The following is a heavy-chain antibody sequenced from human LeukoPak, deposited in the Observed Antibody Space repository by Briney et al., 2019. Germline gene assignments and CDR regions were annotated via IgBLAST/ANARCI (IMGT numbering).Heavy chain of an antibody. V-gene: IGHV4-34*01. CDR2: VNHSGST. J-gene: IGHJ3*02. CDR1: GGSFSGYY. Sequence: SETLSLTFAVYGGSFSGYYWSWIRQPPGKGLEWIGEVNHSGSTNYNPSLKSRVTISVDTSKNQFSLKLSSVTAADTAVYYCATSKYQLLLDAFDIWGQGTMVTVSS. CDR3: ATSKYQLLLDAFDI. D-gene: IGHD2-2*01.